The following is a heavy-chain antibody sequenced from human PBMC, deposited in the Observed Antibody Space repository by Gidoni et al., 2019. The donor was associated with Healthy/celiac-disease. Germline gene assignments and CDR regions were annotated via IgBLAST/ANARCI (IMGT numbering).Heavy chain of an antibody. Sequence: EVQLLESGGGLVQPGGSLRLSWAASGFPFSSYAMSWVRQAPGKGLELVSAIRGSGGSTYYADSVKGRFTISRDNSKNTLYLQMNSLRAEDTAVYYCAKKETSSWPFDYWGQGTLVTVSS. D-gene: IGHD6-13*01. CDR1: GFPFSSYA. CDR3: AKKETSSWPFDY. V-gene: IGHV3-23*01. J-gene: IGHJ4*02. CDR2: IRGSGGST.